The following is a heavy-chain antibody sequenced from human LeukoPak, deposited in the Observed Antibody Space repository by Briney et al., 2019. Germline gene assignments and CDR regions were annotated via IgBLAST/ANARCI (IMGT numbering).Heavy chain of an antibody. J-gene: IGHJ4*02. Sequence: GGSLRLSCAASGFTFSSYAMSWVRQAPGKGLEWVSAISVSGGSTYYADSVKGRFTISRDNSKNTLYVQMNSLRVEDSAVYYCAKSRLSIFGVVMAGPDYWGQGTLVTVSS. CDR2: ISVSGGST. CDR1: GFTFSSYA. D-gene: IGHD3-3*01. CDR3: AKSRLSIFGVVMAGPDY. V-gene: IGHV3-23*01.